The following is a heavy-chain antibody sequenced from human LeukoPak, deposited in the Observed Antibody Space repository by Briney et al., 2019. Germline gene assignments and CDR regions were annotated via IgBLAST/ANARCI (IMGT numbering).Heavy chain of an antibody. J-gene: IGHJ4*02. CDR1: GFTFSTYD. D-gene: IGHD5-24*01. Sequence: PGGSLRLSCAASGFTFSTYDMHWVRQVAGKRLEWVSAIGVAGDTYYLDSVKGRFTISRENAKNSLYLQMNSLRAGDTAVYYCARLGGRDGYADYWGQGTLVTVSS. V-gene: IGHV3-13*04. CDR3: ARLGGRDGYADY. CDR2: IGVAGDT.